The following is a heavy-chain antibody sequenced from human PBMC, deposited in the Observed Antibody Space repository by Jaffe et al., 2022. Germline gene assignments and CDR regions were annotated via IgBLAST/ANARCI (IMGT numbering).Heavy chain of an antibody. D-gene: IGHD2-15*01. CDR3: ARVAAAPNYYYYYYMDV. V-gene: IGHV4-38-2*01. CDR1: GYSISSGYY. CDR2: IYHSGST. J-gene: IGHJ6*03. Sequence: QVQLQESGPGLVKPSETLSLTCAVSGYSISSGYYWGWIRQPPGKGLEWIGSIYHSGSTYYNPSLKSRVTISVDTSKNQFSLKLSSVTAADTAVYYCARVAAAPNYYYYYYMDVWGKGTTVTVSS.